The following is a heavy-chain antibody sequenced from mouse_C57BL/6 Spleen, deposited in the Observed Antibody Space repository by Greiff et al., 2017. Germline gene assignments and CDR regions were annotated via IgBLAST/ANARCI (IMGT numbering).Heavy chain of an antibody. J-gene: IGHJ2*01. D-gene: IGHD1-1*01. CDR3: ALITTVVAFDY. Sequence: QVQLQQSGAELMKPGASVQLSCKATGYTFTGYWIEWVKKRPGHGLEWIGELLPGSGSTNYNEKFKGKATFTADTSSNTAYMQLSSLTTEDSAIYYCALITTVVAFDYWGQGTTLTVSS. CDR2: LLPGSGST. CDR1: GYTFTGYW. V-gene: IGHV1-9*01.